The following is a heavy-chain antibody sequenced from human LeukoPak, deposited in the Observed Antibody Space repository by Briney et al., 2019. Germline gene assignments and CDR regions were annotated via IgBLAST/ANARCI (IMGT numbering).Heavy chain of an antibody. D-gene: IGHD4-17*01. J-gene: IGHJ6*02. Sequence: SETLSLTRTVSGGSISSGGYYWSWIRQHPGKGLEWIGYIYYSGSTYYNPSLKSRVTISVDTSKNQFSLKLSSVTAADTAVYYCARVPSIWDGDYAHYYGMDVWGQGTTVTVSS. CDR3: ARVPSIWDGDYAHYYGMDV. CDR2: IYYSGST. V-gene: IGHV4-31*03. CDR1: GGSISSGGYY.